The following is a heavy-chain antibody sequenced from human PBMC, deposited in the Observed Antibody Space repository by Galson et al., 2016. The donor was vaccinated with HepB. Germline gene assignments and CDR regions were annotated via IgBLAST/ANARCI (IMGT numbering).Heavy chain of an antibody. Sequence: SLRLSCAASGFTFSVYDMHWVRQAPGKGLEWVAVISYDGSKTNYADSVKGRFTVSRDTSKNTLYLQMNSLRPEDTAVYYCAKPGVGFYYSDNSNYYLDSWGQGTLVTVSS. D-gene: IGHD3-22*01. CDR2: ISYDGSKT. V-gene: IGHV3-30*18. J-gene: IGHJ4*02. CDR1: GFTFSVYD. CDR3: AKPGVGFYYSDNSNYYLDS.